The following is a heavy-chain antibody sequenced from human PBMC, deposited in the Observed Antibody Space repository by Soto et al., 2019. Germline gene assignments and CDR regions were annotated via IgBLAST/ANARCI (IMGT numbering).Heavy chain of an antibody. CDR1: GCTFSSYT. Sequence: ASVKVSCKASGCTFSSYTISWVRQAPGQGLEWMGRIIPILGIANYAQKFQGRVTITADKSTSTAYMELSSLRSEDTAVYYCAREHDILTGYTDYWGQGTLVTVSS. J-gene: IGHJ4*02. V-gene: IGHV1-69*02. D-gene: IGHD3-9*01. CDR3: AREHDILTGYTDY. CDR2: IIPILGIA.